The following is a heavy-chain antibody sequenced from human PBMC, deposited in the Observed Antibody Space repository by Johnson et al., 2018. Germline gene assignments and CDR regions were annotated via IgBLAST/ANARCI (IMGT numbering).Heavy chain of an antibody. J-gene: IGHJ6*03. V-gene: IGHV3-30*03. D-gene: IGHD6-13*01. CDR1: GITFRSYV. CDR2: ISNDGRKK. Sequence: QVQLVESGGGVVQPGRSLRLSCVASGITFRSYVMHWVRQAAGKGLEWVAVISNDGRKKEYADSVKGRFTIFRDNPKNTRNLQMNSLRVEDTAVYYCARVGIAAAGIAYYYMDVGRQGTTVTVPS. CDR3: ARVGIAAAGIAYYYMDV.